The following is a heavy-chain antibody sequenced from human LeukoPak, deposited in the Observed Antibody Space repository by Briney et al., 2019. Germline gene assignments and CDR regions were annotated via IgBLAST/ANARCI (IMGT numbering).Heavy chain of an antibody. Sequence: ASVKVSCKASGYIFTIYDINWVRQATGQGLEWMGWMNPNSGNTGYAQKFQGRVTFTRNTSISTAYMELSSLRSEDTAVYYCAGSWSPYDAFDIWGQGTMVSVSS. D-gene: IGHD6-13*01. CDR3: AGSWSPYDAFDI. CDR2: MNPNSGNT. J-gene: IGHJ3*02. V-gene: IGHV1-8*03. CDR1: GYIFTIYD.